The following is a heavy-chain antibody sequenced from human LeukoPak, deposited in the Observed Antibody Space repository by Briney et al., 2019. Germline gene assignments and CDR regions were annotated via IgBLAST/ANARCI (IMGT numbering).Heavy chain of an antibody. CDR3: ARRAGAYSHPYDY. Sequence: PSETLSLTCTVSGASIRTYYWSWIRQPPGKGLEWVAVISYDGSNKYYADSVKGRFTISRDNSKNTLYLQMNSLRAEDTAVYYCARRAGAYSHPYDYWGQGTLVTVSS. CDR1: GASIRTYY. V-gene: IGHV3-30*14. J-gene: IGHJ4*02. CDR2: ISYDGSNK. D-gene: IGHD4/OR15-4a*01.